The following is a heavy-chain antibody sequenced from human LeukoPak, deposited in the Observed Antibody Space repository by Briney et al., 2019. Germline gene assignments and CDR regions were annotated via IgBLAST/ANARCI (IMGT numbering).Heavy chain of an antibody. CDR1: GGTFSSYA. V-gene: IGHV1-69*06. J-gene: IGHJ3*02. CDR3: ARDEDSSSPPLGPHAFDI. D-gene: IGHD6-6*01. CDR2: IIPIFGTA. Sequence: ASVKVSCKASGGTFSSYAISWVRQAPGQGLEWMGGIIPIFGTANYAQKFQGRITITADKSTSTAYMELSSLRSEDTAVYYCARDEDSSSPPLGPHAFDIWGQGTMVTVSS.